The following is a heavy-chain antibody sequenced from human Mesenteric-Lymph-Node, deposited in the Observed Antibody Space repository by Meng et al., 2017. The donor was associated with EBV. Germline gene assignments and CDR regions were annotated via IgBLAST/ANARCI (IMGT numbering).Heavy chain of an antibody. Sequence: QVQLQESGPGLVKPSQTLSLTCGVSGGSISSVGFFWSWIRQPPGKGLEWIVYINDSGSTFFNPSLKSRVTISVDTSKNQFSLKLTSVTAADTAVYYCARGRDYADYLVYWGQGTLVTVST. CDR1: GGSISSVGFF. V-gene: IGHV4-30-4*01. CDR3: ARGRDYADYLVY. D-gene: IGHD4-17*01. CDR2: INDSGST. J-gene: IGHJ4*02.